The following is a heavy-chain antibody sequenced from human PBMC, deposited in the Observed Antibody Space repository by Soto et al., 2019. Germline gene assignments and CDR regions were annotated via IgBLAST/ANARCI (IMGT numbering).Heavy chain of an antibody. CDR3: AHPRGYGVFDAYDI. CDR1: GFTFSSYS. Sequence: PGGSLRLSCAASGFTFSSYSMNWVRQAPGKGLEWVSSCSSTTTYIYYADSVKGRFTISRDNSINTLFLQMHILRTEDTAVYFCAHPRGYGVFDAYDIWGQGAMVTVSS. D-gene: IGHD4-17*01. V-gene: IGHV3-21*04. J-gene: IGHJ3*02. CDR2: CSSTTTYI.